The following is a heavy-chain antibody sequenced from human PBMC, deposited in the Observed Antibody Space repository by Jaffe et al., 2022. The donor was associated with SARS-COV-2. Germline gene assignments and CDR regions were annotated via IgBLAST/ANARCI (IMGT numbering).Heavy chain of an antibody. V-gene: IGHV4-59*08. Sequence: QVQLQESGPGLVKPSETLSLTCTVSGGSISSYYWNWIRQPPGKGLEWIGYIYYSGSTNYNPSLKSRVTISVDTSKNQFSLKLSSVTAADTAVYYCARLKWGGSYSHAFDIWGQGTMVTVSS. D-gene: IGHD1-26*01. CDR3: ARLKWGGSYSHAFDI. J-gene: IGHJ3*02. CDR2: IYYSGST. CDR1: GGSISSYY.